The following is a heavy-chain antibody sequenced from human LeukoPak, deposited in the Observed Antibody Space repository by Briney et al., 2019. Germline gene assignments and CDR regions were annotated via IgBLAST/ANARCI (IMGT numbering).Heavy chain of an antibody. Sequence: ASVKVSCKASGYTFTGYYMHWVRQAPGQGLEWMGWINPNSGGTNYAQKFQGRVTMTRDTSTSTAYMELSSLRSEDTAVYYCARERRDCSSTSCYTDYWGQGTLVTVSS. V-gene: IGHV1-2*02. D-gene: IGHD2-2*02. CDR1: GYTFTGYY. CDR2: INPNSGGT. J-gene: IGHJ4*02. CDR3: ARERRDCSSTSCYTDY.